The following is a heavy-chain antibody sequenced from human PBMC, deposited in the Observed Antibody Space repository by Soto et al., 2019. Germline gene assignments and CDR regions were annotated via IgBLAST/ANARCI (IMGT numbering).Heavy chain of an antibody. V-gene: IGHV3-33*03. CDR1: GFTFSSYG. CDR3: AKGSSGYTGYVFDY. D-gene: IGHD5-12*01. CDR2: IWYDGSNK. Sequence: GGSLRLSCAASGFTFSSYGMHWVRQAPGKGLEWVAVIWYDGSNKYYADSVKGRFTISRDNSKNTVYLQMNSLRAEDTAVYYCAKGSSGYTGYVFDYWGQGALVTVSS. J-gene: IGHJ4*02.